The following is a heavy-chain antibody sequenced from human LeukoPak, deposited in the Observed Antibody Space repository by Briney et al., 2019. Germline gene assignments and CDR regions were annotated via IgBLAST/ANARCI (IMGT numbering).Heavy chain of an antibody. CDR2: ISSSSSYI. CDR3: ARDRGEMATIPFDY. V-gene: IGHV3-21*01. J-gene: IGHJ4*02. Sequence: GGSLRLACAASGFSFSSYWMNWVRQAPGKGLEWVSSISSSSSYIYYADSVKGRFTISRDNAKNSLYLQMNSLRTEDTAVYYCARDRGEMATIPFDYWGQGTLVTVSS. CDR1: GFSFSSYW. D-gene: IGHD5-24*01.